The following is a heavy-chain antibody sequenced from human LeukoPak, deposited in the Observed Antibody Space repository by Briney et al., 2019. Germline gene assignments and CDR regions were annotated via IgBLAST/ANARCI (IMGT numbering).Heavy chain of an antibody. V-gene: IGHV3-33*01. CDR2: IWYDGSNK. J-gene: IGHJ4*02. CDR1: GFTFSSYG. Sequence: GGSLRLSCVASGFTFSSYGMHWVRQARGKGLEWVAVIWYDGSNKYYADSVKGRFTSSRDNSKNTLYLQMNSLRAEDTAVYYCAGGYCSSTSCYSFDYWGQGTLVTVSS. D-gene: IGHD2-2*01. CDR3: AGGYCSSTSCYSFDY.